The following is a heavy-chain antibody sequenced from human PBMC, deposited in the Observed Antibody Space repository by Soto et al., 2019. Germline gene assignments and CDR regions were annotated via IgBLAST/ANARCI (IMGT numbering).Heavy chain of an antibody. CDR1: GFTFRTFT. Sequence: EHGGQLVQPGESLRLSCAASGFTFRTFTMNWVRQAPGKGLEWVSGIIGGDGDKFYSDSVKGRFTISRDNSKDMLFLQMSSLRVDDTAVYYCAKDRDPDSIWTFDSWGQGTLVTVSS. CDR2: IIGGDGDK. D-gene: IGHD3-9*01. CDR3: AKDRDPDSIWTFDS. J-gene: IGHJ5*01. V-gene: IGHV3-23*01.